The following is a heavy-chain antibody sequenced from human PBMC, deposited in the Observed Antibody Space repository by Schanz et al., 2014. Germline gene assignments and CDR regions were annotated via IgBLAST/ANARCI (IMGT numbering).Heavy chain of an antibody. Sequence: EVQLVQSGGGLVQPGGSLRLSCAASGFSFRKSAMSWVRQAPGKGLEWVSALTGSGTTTYYADSVKGRFTISRDNSKNTLDLQMNSLRAEDTAIYYCAKDLAAVGVFDYWGQGTLVTVSS. J-gene: IGHJ4*02. D-gene: IGHD6-13*01. CDR1: GFSFRKSA. CDR3: AKDLAAVGVFDY. CDR2: LTGSGTTT. V-gene: IGHV3-23*04.